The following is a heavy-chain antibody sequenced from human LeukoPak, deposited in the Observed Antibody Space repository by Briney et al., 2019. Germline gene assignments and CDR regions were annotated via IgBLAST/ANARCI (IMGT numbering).Heavy chain of an antibody. CDR3: AGACGGGSCRRNWFDP. D-gene: IGHD2-15*01. J-gene: IGHJ5*02. V-gene: IGHV1-69*13. Sequence: ASVKVSCKASGGTFSSYAISWVRQAPGQGLEWMGGIIPILGTANYAQKFQGRVTITADESTSTAYMELSSLRSEDTAVYYCAGACGGGSCRRNWFDPWGQGTLVTVSS. CDR1: GGTFSSYA. CDR2: IIPILGTA.